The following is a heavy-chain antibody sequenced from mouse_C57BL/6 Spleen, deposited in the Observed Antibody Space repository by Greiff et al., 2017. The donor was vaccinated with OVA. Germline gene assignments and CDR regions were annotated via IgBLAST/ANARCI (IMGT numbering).Heavy chain of an antibody. CDR3: ASSSGFPLLYAMDY. CDR1: GYAFSSSW. D-gene: IGHD3-2*02. CDR2: IYPGDGDT. Sequence: QVQLQQSGPELVKPGASVKISCKASGYAFSSSWMNWVKQRPGKGLEWIGRIYPGDGDTNYNGKFKGKATLTADKSSSTAYMQLSSLTSEDSAVYFCASSSGFPLLYAMDYWGQGTSVTVSS. J-gene: IGHJ4*01. V-gene: IGHV1-82*01.